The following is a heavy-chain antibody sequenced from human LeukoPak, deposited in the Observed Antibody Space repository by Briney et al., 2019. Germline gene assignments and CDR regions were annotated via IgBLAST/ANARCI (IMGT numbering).Heavy chain of an antibody. CDR3: ARALDYGGNARYYYYYYMDV. D-gene: IGHD4-23*01. Sequence: GGSLRLSCAASGFTFSSYAMSWVRQAPGKGLEWVSAISGSGGSTYYADSVKGRFTVSRDNSKNTLYLQMNSLRAEDTAAYYCARALDYGGNARYYYYYYMDVWGKGTTVTVSS. CDR2: ISGSGGST. J-gene: IGHJ6*03. V-gene: IGHV3-23*01. CDR1: GFTFSSYA.